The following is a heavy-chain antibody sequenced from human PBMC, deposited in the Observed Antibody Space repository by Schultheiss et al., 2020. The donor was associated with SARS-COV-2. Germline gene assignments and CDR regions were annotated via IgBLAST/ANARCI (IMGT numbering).Heavy chain of an antibody. J-gene: IGHJ3*02. V-gene: IGHV1-3*01. D-gene: IGHD3-3*01. CDR3: ARDPGDEWHRGVYAFDI. Sequence: ASVKVSCKASGYTFTSYAMHWVRQAPGQRLEWMGWINAGNGNTKYSQKFQGRVTMTTDTSTSTAYMELRSLRSDDTAVYYCARDPGDEWHRGVYAFDIWGQGTMVTVSS. CDR1: GYTFTSYA. CDR2: INAGNGNT.